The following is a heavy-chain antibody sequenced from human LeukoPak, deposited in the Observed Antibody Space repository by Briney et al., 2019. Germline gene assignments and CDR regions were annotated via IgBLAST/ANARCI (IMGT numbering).Heavy chain of an antibody. CDR2: ISYDGSNK. Sequence: GSLRLSCAASGFTFSSYGMHWVRQAPGKGLEWVAVISYDGSNKYYADSVKGRFTISRDNSKNTLYLQMNSLRAEDTASYYCAKDVDYDSSGPDDAFDIWGQGTMVAVSS. J-gene: IGHJ3*02. CDR1: GFTFSSYG. D-gene: IGHD3-22*01. CDR3: AKDVDYDSSGPDDAFDI. V-gene: IGHV3-30*18.